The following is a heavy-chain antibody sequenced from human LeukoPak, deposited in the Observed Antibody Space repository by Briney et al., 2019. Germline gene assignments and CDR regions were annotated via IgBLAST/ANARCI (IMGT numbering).Heavy chain of an antibody. Sequence: SETLSLTCSVSGGSISSYYWSWIRQPAGKGLEWIGRIYYSGRTNYNPSLKSRVTISVDTSKNQFSLRLSSVTAADTAVYYCAGRRIKIFGVVPRHYYYYMDAWGKGITVTVSS. V-gene: IGHV4-4*07. D-gene: IGHD3-3*01. CDR1: GGSISSYY. CDR3: AGRRIKIFGVVPRHYYYYMDA. J-gene: IGHJ6*03. CDR2: IYYSGRT.